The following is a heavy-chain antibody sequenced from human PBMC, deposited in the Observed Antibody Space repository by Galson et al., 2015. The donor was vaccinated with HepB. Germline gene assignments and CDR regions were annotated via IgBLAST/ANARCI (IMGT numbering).Heavy chain of an antibody. CDR1: GSALSDLA. CDR2: FDPEDGET. J-gene: IGHJ4*02. D-gene: IGHD3-22*01. Sequence: SVKVSCKVSGSALSDLALHWVRQAPGKGPEWMGGFDPEDGETIYAQKFQGRVTMTEDTSTDTAYMELSSLRSEDTALYFCATAVDYYDNSAFDYWGQGTVVTVSS. CDR3: ATAVDYYDNSAFDY. V-gene: IGHV1-24*01.